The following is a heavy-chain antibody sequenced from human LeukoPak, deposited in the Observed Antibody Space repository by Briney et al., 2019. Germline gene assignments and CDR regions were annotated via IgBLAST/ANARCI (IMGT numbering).Heavy chain of an antibody. V-gene: IGHV1-2*02. Sequence: ASVKVSCKASGYTFTGYYMHWVRQAPGRGLEWMGWINPNSGATNYAQKFEGRVTMTRDTSISTAYMDLSRLRSDDTAVYYCAREGAQCLFDYWGQGTLVTVSS. D-gene: IGHD1-26*01. CDR2: INPNSGAT. CDR3: AREGAQCLFDY. CDR1: GYTFTGYY. J-gene: IGHJ4*02.